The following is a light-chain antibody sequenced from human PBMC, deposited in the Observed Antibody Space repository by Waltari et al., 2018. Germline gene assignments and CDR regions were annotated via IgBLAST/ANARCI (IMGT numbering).Light chain of an antibody. CDR1: SSDVGGYNY. CDR3: SSYAGSYIFTV. V-gene: IGLV2-11*01. Sequence: QSALTQPRSVSGSPGQSVTISCTGTSSDVGGYNYVSWHQQHPGKAPKVMIYDVSKRPSGVPDRFSGSKSGNTASLTISGLQAEDEGDYYCSSYAGSYIFTVVGGGTKLTVL. J-gene: IGLJ2*01. CDR2: DVS.